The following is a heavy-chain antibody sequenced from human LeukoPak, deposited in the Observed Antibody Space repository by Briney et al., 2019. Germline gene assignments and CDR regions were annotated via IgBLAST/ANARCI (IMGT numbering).Heavy chain of an antibody. CDR1: GFTFSSYG. Sequence: GGSLRLSCAACGFTFSSYGMHWVRQAPGQGLEWVAVISYDGSNKYYADSVKGRFTISRDNSKNTLYLQMNSLRAEDTAVYYCAKGYSGSYYYFDYWGQGTLVTVSS. CDR3: AKGYSGSYYYFDY. J-gene: IGHJ4*02. V-gene: IGHV3-30*18. D-gene: IGHD1-26*01. CDR2: ISYDGSNK.